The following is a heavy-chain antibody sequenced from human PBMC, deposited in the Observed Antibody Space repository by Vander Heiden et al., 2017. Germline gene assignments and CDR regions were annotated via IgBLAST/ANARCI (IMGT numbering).Heavy chain of an antibody. CDR2: IYYSGST. J-gene: IGHJ5*02. D-gene: IGHD6-6*01. CDR3: ARHTEYSTSPEGRWFDP. CDR1: GGSISGRAYY. V-gene: IGHV4-39*01. Sequence: QLQLQESGPGLVKPSETLSLTCSVSGGSISGRAYYWGWIRQPPGKGLEWIGSIYYSGSTYNNPSLKSRVTISVDTSKNQYSLKVRSVTAADTAVYYCARHTEYSTSPEGRWFDPWGQGTLVTVSS.